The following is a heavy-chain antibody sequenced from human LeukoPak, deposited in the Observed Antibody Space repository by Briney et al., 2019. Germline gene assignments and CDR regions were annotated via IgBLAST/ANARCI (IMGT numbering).Heavy chain of an antibody. J-gene: IGHJ6*03. D-gene: IGHD2-2*01. Sequence: SETLSLTCTVSGSSISSYYWSWIRQPAGKGLEWIGRIYTSGSTKYNPSLKSRVTMSVDASKNQFSLKLSSVTAADTAVYYCARDKGSCSSTSCSPNYYMDVWGKGTTVTVSS. CDR3: ARDKGSCSSTSCSPNYYMDV. V-gene: IGHV4-4*07. CDR1: GSSISSYY. CDR2: IYTSGST.